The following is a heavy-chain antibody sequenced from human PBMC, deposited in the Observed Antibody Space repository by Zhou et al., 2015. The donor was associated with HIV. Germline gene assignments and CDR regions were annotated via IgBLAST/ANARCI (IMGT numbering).Heavy chain of an antibody. V-gene: IGHV1-69*02. D-gene: IGHD3-22*01. CDR2: IIPILGIA. CDR3: AGTHYYDSSGGDAFDI. CDR1: GGTFSSYT. Sequence: QVQLVQSGAEVKKPGSSVKVSCKASGGTFSSYTISWVRQAPGQGLEWMGRIIPILGIANYAQKFQGRVTITADKSTSTAYMELSSLRSEDTAVYYCAGTHYYDSSGGDAFDIWGQGTMVTVSS. J-gene: IGHJ3*02.